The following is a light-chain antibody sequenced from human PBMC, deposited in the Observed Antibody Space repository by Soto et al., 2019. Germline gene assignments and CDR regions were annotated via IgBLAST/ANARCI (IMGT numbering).Light chain of an antibody. CDR3: QQSYNTPPN. V-gene: IGKV1-39*01. Sequence: IPMTQSPSSLSASVGDRVTLTCRTSRAINNYVKWYQHHPGRVPKLLISSASILQTGVPSRFSAGGSGTHFALTISNLQPEDVATYYCQQSYNTPPNFGQGTKLEI. J-gene: IGKJ2*01. CDR2: SAS. CDR1: RAINNY.